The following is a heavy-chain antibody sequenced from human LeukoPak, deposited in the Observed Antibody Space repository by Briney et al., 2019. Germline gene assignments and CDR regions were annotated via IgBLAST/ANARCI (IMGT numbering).Heavy chain of an antibody. V-gene: IGHV3-7*01. CDR3: ATSNQYSYGS. J-gene: IGHJ5*02. CDR2: IKTDGSEK. D-gene: IGHD5-18*01. CDR1: GFTFSSYW. Sequence: GGSLRLSCAASGFTFSSYWMSWVRQAPGKGLEWVASIKTDGSEKYYVDSVKGRFTISRDNTKTSLYLEMNSLRVEDTAVDYCATSNQYSYGSWGQGTLVIVSS.